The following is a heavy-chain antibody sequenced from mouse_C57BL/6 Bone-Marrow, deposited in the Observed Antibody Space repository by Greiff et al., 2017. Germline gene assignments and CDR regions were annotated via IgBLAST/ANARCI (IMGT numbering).Heavy chain of an antibody. Sequence: LVESGPELVKPGASVKISCKASGYAFSSSWLNWVTQRPGKGLEWIGRLYPGAGDTNYNGKFKGKATMTADKASSTADMQLSSLTSEDSAVYFCVINGVYYYGSNYFDYWGQGTTLTVSS. V-gene: IGHV1-82*01. J-gene: IGHJ2*01. CDR2: LYPGAGDT. D-gene: IGHD1-1*01. CDR1: GYAFSSSW. CDR3: VINGVYYYGSNYFDY.